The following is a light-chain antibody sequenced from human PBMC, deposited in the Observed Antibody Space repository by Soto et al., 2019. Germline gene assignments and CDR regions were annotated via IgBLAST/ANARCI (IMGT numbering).Light chain of an antibody. CDR1: SSDVGGYNY. CDR3: CSYAGSYTFGV. Sequence: QSVRTQPRTVSGSPGQSVTISCTGTSSDVGGYNYVSWYQQHPGKAPKLMIYDVSKRPSGVPDRFSGSKSGNTASLTISGLQAEDEADYYCCSYAGSYTFGVFGTGTKVTAL. V-gene: IGLV2-11*01. J-gene: IGLJ1*01. CDR2: DVS.